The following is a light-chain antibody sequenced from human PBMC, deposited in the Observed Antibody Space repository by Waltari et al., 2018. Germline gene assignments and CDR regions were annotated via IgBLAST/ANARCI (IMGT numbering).Light chain of an antibody. Sequence: QSALTQPASVSGSPGQSITISCTGTNSDVGDFDFVSWYQQHPGEAPKLLIYDVSNRPSGVSHRFSGSKSGNTASLTSSGLQAEDEADYYCSSYTASRALEVLFGGGTKLTVL. CDR2: DVS. J-gene: IGLJ2*01. V-gene: IGLV2-14*03. CDR3: SSYTASRALEVL. CDR1: NSDVGDFDF.